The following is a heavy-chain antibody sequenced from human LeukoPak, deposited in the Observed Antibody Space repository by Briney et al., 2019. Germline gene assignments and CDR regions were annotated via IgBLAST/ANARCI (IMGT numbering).Heavy chain of an antibody. J-gene: IGHJ3*02. Sequence: GGSLRVSCAVSGFTFTDFYMSWIRQAPGKGLEWVSYISSSSTYTNYADSVKGRFTISRDNAKNSLYLQMNRLRAEDTAVYYCARVGSWQQLCVFAIWGQGTMVTVSS. CDR3: ARVGSWQQLCVFAI. V-gene: IGHV3-11*06. CDR1: GFTFTDFY. CDR2: ISSSSTYT. D-gene: IGHD6-13*01.